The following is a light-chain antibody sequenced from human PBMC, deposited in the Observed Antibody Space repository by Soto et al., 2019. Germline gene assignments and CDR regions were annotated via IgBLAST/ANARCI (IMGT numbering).Light chain of an antibody. V-gene: IGKV4-1*01. CDR1: QSLFHSSDKKDY. CDR2: WAS. CDR3: QQCYGTST. Sequence: DIVMTQSPDSLAVSLGERATINCKSSQSLFHSSDKKDYLAWYQQKPGQPPKLNIYWASTRESGVPDRFSGSGSRTDFTLTIGSLQAEDVAVYYCQQCYGTSTFGPGTKVDIK. J-gene: IGKJ3*01.